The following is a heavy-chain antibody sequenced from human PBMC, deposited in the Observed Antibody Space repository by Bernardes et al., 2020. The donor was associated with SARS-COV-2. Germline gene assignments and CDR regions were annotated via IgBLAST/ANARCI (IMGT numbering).Heavy chain of an antibody. J-gene: IGHJ4*02. CDR3: ARGRNSVNMILVVIGFTVYFDY. V-gene: IGHV4-39*01. D-gene: IGHD2-8*02. CDR2: MYSSGSS. Sequence: SETLSLTCTVSGASISSSNYYWGWIRQPPGKGLEWIGSMYSSGSSYYNPSLQSRVRGSVDTSKNQFSLRLSFVTAADTAVYYCARGRNSVNMILVVIGFTVYFDYWGQGTLVTVSS. CDR1: GASISSSNYY.